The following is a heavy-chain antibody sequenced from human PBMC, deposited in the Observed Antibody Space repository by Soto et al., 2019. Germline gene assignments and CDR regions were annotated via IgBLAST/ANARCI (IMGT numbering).Heavy chain of an antibody. CDR1: GGTFSSYA. V-gene: IGHV1-18*01. Sequence: ASVKVSCKASGGTFSSYAISWVRQAPGQGLEWMGGISRYNGNTNYAQKVQDRVTMTTDTSTSTASMELRSLRSDDTAVYYCARGPSLYSTSWYSLNWGQGTLVTVSS. CDR2: ISRYNGNT. J-gene: IGHJ4*02. CDR3: ARGPSLYSTSWYSLN. D-gene: IGHD6-13*01.